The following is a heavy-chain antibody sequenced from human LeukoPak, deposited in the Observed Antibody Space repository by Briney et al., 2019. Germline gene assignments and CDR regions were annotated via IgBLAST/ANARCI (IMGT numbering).Heavy chain of an antibody. D-gene: IGHD1-7*01. V-gene: IGHV3-23*01. CDR3: AKSWNYGYYYYGMDV. CDR2: ISSSGGST. J-gene: IGHJ6*02. Sequence: PGGSLRLSCVASGFTFSSYAMSWVRQAPGKGLEWVSVISSSGGSTYYADSVKGRFTISRANSKNTLYLQMNSLRAEDTAVYYCAKSWNYGYYYYGMDVWGQGTTVTVSS. CDR1: GFTFSSYA.